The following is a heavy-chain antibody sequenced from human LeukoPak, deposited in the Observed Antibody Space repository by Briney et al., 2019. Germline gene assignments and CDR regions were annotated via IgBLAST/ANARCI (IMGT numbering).Heavy chain of an antibody. D-gene: IGHD3-22*01. CDR1: GYTFTSYD. Sequence: GASVKVSCKASGYTFTSYDINWVRQAPGQGLEWMGGIIPIFGTANYAQKFQGRVTITTDESTSTAYMELSSLRSEDTAVYYCARSLARGLYDSSGYHGSLAEYFQHWGQGTLVTVSS. CDR2: IIPIFGTA. CDR3: ARSLARGLYDSSGYHGSLAEYFQH. V-gene: IGHV1-69*05. J-gene: IGHJ1*01.